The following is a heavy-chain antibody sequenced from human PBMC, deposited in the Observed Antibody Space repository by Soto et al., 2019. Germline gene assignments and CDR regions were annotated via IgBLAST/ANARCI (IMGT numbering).Heavy chain of an antibody. CDR1: GYIFTSYW. V-gene: IGHV5-10-1*01. CDR2: IDPSDSYT. CDR3: ARPSYSNNWFDP. Sequence: GESLKISSTGSGYIFTSYWISWVRQMTGKGLEWMSRIDPSDSYTEYSPSSQGHVTISADKSISTAYLQWSSHKPSDTAIHYCARPSYSNNWFDPWGQGTLVTVSS. D-gene: IGHD4-4*01. J-gene: IGHJ5*02.